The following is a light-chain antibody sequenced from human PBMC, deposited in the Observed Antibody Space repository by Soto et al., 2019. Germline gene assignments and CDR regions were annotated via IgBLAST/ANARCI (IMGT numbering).Light chain of an antibody. CDR3: QHRSNWLGT. Sequence: EIVLTQSPGTLSLFPGERATLSRRASQSVGSFLAWYQQKSGQTPRLLIYDASNRAPGIPARFSGSGSGTDFTLTISSLEPEDFAVYYCQHRSNWLGTFGPGTKVDLK. CDR1: QSVGSF. V-gene: IGKV3-11*01. CDR2: DAS. J-gene: IGKJ3*01.